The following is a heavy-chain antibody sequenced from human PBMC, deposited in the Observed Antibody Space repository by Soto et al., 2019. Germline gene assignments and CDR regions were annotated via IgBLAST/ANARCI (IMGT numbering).Heavy chain of an antibody. CDR2: MYHSGST. CDR1: GGSISSGGYS. V-gene: IGHV4-30-2*01. D-gene: IGHD3-22*01. Sequence: SETLSLTCAVSGGSISSGGYSWSWIRQPPGKGLEWIGYMYHSGSTYYNPSLKSRVTISIDTSKNQFSLKLSSVTAADTAVYYCARHYYDTLGYWGQGTLVTVSS. J-gene: IGHJ4*02. CDR3: ARHYYDTLGY.